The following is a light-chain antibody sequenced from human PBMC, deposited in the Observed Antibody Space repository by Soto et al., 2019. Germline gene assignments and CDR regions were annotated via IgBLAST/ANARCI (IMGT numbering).Light chain of an antibody. CDR1: QSINSY. Sequence: AIRMTQSPSSFSASTGDRVTITCRASQSINSYLAWYQQKPGKAPKLLIYAASTLQSGVPSRFSGSESGTDFNPTINGLQSEDFATYYCEQYYSYPWTFGQGTKVEIK. V-gene: IGKV1-8*01. J-gene: IGKJ1*01. CDR2: AAS. CDR3: EQYYSYPWT.